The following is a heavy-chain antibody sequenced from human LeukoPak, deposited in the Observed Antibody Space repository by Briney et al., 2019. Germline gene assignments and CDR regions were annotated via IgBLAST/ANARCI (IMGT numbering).Heavy chain of an antibody. V-gene: IGHV4-34*01. J-gene: IGHJ6*02. CDR3: ARGANLYYYGMDV. CDR2: INHSGST. D-gene: IGHD4/OR15-4a*01. Sequence: SETLSLTCAVYGGSFSGYYWSWIRRPPGKGLEWIGEINHSGSTNYNPSLKSRVTISVDTSKNQFSLKLSSVTAADTAVYYCARGANLYYYGMDVWGQGTTVTVSS. CDR1: GGSFSGYY.